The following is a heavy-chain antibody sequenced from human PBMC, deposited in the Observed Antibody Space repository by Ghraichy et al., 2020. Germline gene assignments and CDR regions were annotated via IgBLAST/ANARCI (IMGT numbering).Heavy chain of an antibody. V-gene: IGHV5-51*01. D-gene: IGHD3-10*01. CDR2: ICPGDFDT. J-gene: IGHJ4*02. CDR3: ARHSVDYGAGNEDYFNF. CDR1: GYSFPNYC. Sequence: GGSLNLSCKGSGYSFPNYCIGWVRQIPGKGLEWMGIICPGDFDTRYSPSFQGQVTISADKSISTAYLQWSSLKASDTAMYSCARHSVDYGAGNEDYFNFWGQGTLVTVSS.